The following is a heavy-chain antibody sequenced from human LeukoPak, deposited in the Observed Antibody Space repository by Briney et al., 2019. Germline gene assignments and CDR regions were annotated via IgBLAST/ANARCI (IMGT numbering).Heavy chain of an antibody. CDR1: GFTFSNYG. V-gene: IGHV3-23*01. J-gene: IGHJ6*03. D-gene: IGHD3-9*01. CDR3: AKCVILTGRYMDV. CDR2: ISGSGDST. Sequence: PGGTLRLSCAASGFTFSNYGMTWVRQAPGKGLEWVSAISGSGDSTYYADSVKGRFTISRDNSKNTLYLQMNSLRAEDTAVYYCAKCVILTGRYMDVWGKGTTVTISS.